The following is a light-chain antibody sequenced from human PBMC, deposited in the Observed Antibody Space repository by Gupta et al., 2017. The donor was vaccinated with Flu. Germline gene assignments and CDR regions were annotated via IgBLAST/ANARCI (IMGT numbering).Light chain of an antibody. J-gene: IGLJ3*02. CDR3: QTWGTGFWV. Sequence: VKNTCNLSSGNSSGANAWHQQQPEKGPRYMMRLNSDGSHSRGDRIPDLFSCSSSGAKRNLTIASRQAEDEDDYYCQTWGTGFWVFGGGTKLTVL. V-gene: IGLV4-69*01. CDR2: LNSDGSH. CDR1: SGNSSGA.